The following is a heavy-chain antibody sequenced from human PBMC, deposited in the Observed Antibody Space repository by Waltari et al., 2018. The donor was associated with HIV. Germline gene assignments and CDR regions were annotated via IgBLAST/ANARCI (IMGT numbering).Heavy chain of an antibody. CDR3: ARGQYYSMDV. Sequence: EVQLVESGGGLVQPGGSLRLPCSASGFTFSSYWMHVVRQAPGKGLVWVSGINRDGSTIRYADSVKGRFTISRDNAKNTLYLQMNSLRAEDTALYYCARGQYYSMDVWGQGTTVTVSS. CDR1: GFTFSSYW. V-gene: IGHV3-74*01. D-gene: IGHD3-10*01. J-gene: IGHJ6*02. CDR2: INRDGSTI.